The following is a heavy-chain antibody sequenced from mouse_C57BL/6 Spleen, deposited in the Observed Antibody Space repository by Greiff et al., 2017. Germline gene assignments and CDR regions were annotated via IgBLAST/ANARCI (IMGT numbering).Heavy chain of an antibody. D-gene: IGHD1-1*01. Sequence: QVQLQQSGAELVRPGTSVKLSCKASGYTFTSYWMHWVKQRPGQGLEWIGVIDPSDSYTNYNQKFKGKATLTVDTSSSTAYMQLSSLTSEDSAVYYCARDSYYGSSLAWFAYWGQGTLVTVSA. CDR1: GYTFTSYW. CDR2: IDPSDSYT. V-gene: IGHV1-59*01. CDR3: ARDSYYGSSLAWFAY. J-gene: IGHJ3*01.